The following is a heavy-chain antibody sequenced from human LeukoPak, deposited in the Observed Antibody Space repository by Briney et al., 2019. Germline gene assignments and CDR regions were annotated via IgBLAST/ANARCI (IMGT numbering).Heavy chain of an antibody. CDR3: AKWRSVAEYFQH. D-gene: IGHD3-3*01. V-gene: IGHV3-23*01. J-gene: IGHJ1*01. Sequence: PGGSLRLSCVASGFTFSSYAMSWVRQAPGKGLEWVSAISGSGGSTYYADSVKGRFTISRDNSKNTLYPQMNSLRAEDTAVYYCAKWRSVAEYFQHWGQGTLVTVSS. CDR2: ISGSGGST. CDR1: GFTFSSYA.